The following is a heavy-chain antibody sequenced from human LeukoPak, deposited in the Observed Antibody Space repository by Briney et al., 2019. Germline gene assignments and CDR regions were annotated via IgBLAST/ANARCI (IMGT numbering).Heavy chain of an antibody. CDR3: ARQGGYLSPMGI. CDR1: GDSIGSGGYY. V-gene: IGHV4-31*03. Sequence: SQTLSLTCSVSGDSIGSGGYYWSWIRQHPGKGPEWIGYIYYSGSTYYNPSLKSRVTMSVDTSKNQFSLKLSSVTAADTAVYYCARQGGYLSPMGIWGQGTMVTVSS. D-gene: IGHD3-10*01. J-gene: IGHJ3*02. CDR2: IYYSGST.